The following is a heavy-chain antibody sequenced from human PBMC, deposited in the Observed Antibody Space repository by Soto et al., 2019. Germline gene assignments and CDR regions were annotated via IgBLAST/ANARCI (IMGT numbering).Heavy chain of an antibody. D-gene: IGHD2-8*01. V-gene: IGHV4-34*01. CDR3: ARAEGRGVLMVYAIPRPKGRGFDP. CDR1: GGSFSGYY. J-gene: IGHJ5*02. Sequence: SETLSLTCAVYGGSFSGYYWSWIRQPPGKGLEWIGEINHSGSTNYNPSLKSRVTISADTSKNQFSRMLSSVTAAETAVYYCARAEGRGVLMVYAIPRPKGRGFDPWGQGTLVTVSS. CDR2: INHSGST.